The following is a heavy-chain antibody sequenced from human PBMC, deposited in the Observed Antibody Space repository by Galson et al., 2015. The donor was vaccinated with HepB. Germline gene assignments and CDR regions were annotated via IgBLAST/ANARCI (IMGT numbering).Heavy chain of an antibody. D-gene: IGHD3-22*01. Sequence: ETLSLTCTVSGGSISDYYWTWIRQPPGKGLEWIGYIYYSGNTNSSPSLKSRVSISLDTSKNQFSLRLSSVTAADTAVYYCARSSDQWLLHYYYYGLDVWGQGTTVTVSS. CDR2: IYYSGNT. CDR3: ARSSDQWLLHYYYYGLDV. CDR1: GGSISDYY. V-gene: IGHV4-59*01. J-gene: IGHJ6*02.